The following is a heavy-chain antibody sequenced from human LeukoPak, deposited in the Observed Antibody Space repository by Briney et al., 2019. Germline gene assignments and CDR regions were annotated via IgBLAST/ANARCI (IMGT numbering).Heavy chain of an antibody. CDR2: ISSSSTI. V-gene: IGHV3-48*01. CDR1: GFSFSTYW. Sequence: GGSLRLSCAASGFSFSTYWMSWVRQAPGKGLEWVSYISSSSTIYYADSVKGRFTISRDNAKNSLYLQMNSLRAEDTAVYYCARAYYYYYMDIWGKGTTVTVSS. CDR3: ARAYYYYYMDI. J-gene: IGHJ6*03.